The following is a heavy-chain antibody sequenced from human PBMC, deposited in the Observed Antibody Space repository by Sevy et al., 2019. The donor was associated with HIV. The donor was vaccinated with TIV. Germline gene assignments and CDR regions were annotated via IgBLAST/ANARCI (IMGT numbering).Heavy chain of an antibody. V-gene: IGHV1-24*01. Sequence: ASVKVSCKVSGYTLTELSMHWVRQAPGKGLEWMGGFDPEDGETIYAQKFQGRVTMTEDTSTDTAYMELSSLRSEDTAVYYCATTNSREYYYYYGMDVWGQRTTVTVSS. CDR2: FDPEDGET. CDR1: GYTLTELS. CDR3: ATTNSREYYYYYGMDV. D-gene: IGHD3-22*01. J-gene: IGHJ6*02.